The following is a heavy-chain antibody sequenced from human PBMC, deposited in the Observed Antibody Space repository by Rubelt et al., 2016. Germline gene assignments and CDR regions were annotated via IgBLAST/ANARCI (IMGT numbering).Heavy chain of an antibody. J-gene: IGHJ4*02. D-gene: IGHD6-19*01. CDR1: GFTFSSYW. V-gene: IGHV3-7*04. CDR2: IKQDETER. CDR3: ARWTQWLEVYYFDY. Sequence: ESGGGLVQPGGSLRLSCAASGFTFSSYWMSWVRQAPGKGLEWVANIKQDETERYYVDSVKGRFTISRDNAKNSLFLQMSSLRAEDTAVYYCARWTQWLEVYYFDYWGQGTLVTVSS.